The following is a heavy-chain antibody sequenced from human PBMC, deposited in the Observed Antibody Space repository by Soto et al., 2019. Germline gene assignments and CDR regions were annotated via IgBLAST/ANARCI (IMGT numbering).Heavy chain of an antibody. CDR2: ISAYNDNT. V-gene: IGHV1-18*01. D-gene: IGHD2-21*02. Sequence: GASVKVSCKASGYTFSSYAITWVRQAPGQGLEWMGWISAYNDNTNYAQNLQGRVTMTTDTSTSTAYMELRSLRSDDTAVYFCARGVFYGDYYHYDGKDFWGQGTTVPVSS. CDR1: GYTFSSYA. J-gene: IGHJ6*02. CDR3: ARGVFYGDYYHYDGKDF.